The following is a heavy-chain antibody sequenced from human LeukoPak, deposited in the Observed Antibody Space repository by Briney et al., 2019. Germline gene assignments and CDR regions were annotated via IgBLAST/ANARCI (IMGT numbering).Heavy chain of an antibody. CDR3: AKSTRAVMAMMDV. V-gene: IGHV3-30*04. J-gene: IGHJ6*04. Sequence: GGSLRLSCTASGFIFNGYAMHWVRQAPGKGLEWVALISYDGNIKYYADSVKGRFTISRDNAKNSLFLQMNSLRAEDTAVYFCAKSTRAVMAMMDVWGKGTTVTVSS. CDR2: ISYDGNIK. D-gene: IGHD3-16*01. CDR1: GFIFNGYA.